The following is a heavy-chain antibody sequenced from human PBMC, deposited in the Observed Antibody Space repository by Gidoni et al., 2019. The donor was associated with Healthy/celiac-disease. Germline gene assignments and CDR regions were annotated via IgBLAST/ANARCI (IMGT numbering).Heavy chain of an antibody. J-gene: IGHJ3*01. V-gene: IGHV3-33*01. CDR2: IWYDGIYK. D-gene: IGHD3-10*01. CDR1: GFPFSSCG. CDR3: ARDQLDYYNSVHAFDL. Sequence: QVQLVESGGGVVQPGRSLRLSCAASGFPFSSCGMQWVRQAPGKGLEWVAVIWYDGIYKYYADSVKGRFTISRDNSKNTLYLQMNSLRAEDTAVFYCARDQLDYYNSVHAFDLWGQGTMVTVSS.